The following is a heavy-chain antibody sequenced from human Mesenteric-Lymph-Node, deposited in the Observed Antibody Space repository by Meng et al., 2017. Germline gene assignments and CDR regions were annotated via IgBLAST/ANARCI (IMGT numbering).Heavy chain of an antibody. CDR2: INPNSGGT. V-gene: IGHV1-2*06. Sequence: ASVKVSCKASGYSFTGYYLHWVRQAPGQGLEWMGRINPNSGGTDYGQKFQGRVTMTGDTSDSTAYMELSGLTSDDTAVYYCARGGGSSNFDSWGQGTLVTVSS. J-gene: IGHJ4*02. CDR3: ARGGGSSNFDS. D-gene: IGHD1-26*01. CDR1: GYSFTGYY.